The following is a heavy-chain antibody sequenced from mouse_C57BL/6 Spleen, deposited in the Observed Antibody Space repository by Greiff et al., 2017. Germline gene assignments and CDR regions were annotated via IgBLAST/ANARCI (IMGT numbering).Heavy chain of an antibody. CDR1: GYTFTSYG. J-gene: IGHJ2*01. Sequence: VKLMESGAELARPGASVKLSCKASGYTFTSYGISWVKQRTGQGLEWIGEIYPRSGNTYYNEKFKGKATLTADKSSSTAYMELRSLTSEDSAVYFCARGDYGSPFDYWGQGTTLTVSS. CDR3: ARGDYGSPFDY. V-gene: IGHV1-81*01. D-gene: IGHD1-1*01. CDR2: IYPRSGNT.